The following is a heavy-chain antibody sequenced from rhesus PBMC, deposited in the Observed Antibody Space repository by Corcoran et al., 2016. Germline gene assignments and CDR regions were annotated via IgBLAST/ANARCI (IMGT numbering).Heavy chain of an antibody. Sequence: EVKVVETGGGLVQPGGSLKLSCAASGFTFSNYGMSWVRQAPGKGLEWVSTMNSGGDGTYYADSVKGRFTISRDNSKNTLSLQMNSLKTEDAAVYYCAKHGDTYVWAFDYWGQGVLVTVSS. CDR2: MNSGGDGT. CDR1: GFTFSNYG. J-gene: IGHJ4*01. D-gene: IGHD1-38*01. CDR3: AKHGDTYVWAFDY. V-gene: IGHV3S5*01.